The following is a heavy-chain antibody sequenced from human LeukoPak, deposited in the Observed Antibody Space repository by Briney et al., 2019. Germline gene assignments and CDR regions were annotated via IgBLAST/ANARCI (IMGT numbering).Heavy chain of an antibody. CDR3: ARDGKLAYCGGDCHDAFDI. CDR2: INPSGGST. Sequence: GASVKVSCKASGYTFTSYYMHWVRQAPGQGLEWMGIINPSGGSTSYAQKFQGRVTMTRDTSTSTVYMELSSLRSEDTAVYYCARDGKLAYCGGDCHDAFDIWGQGTMVTVSS. V-gene: IGHV1-46*01. J-gene: IGHJ3*02. D-gene: IGHD2-21*02. CDR1: GYTFTSYY.